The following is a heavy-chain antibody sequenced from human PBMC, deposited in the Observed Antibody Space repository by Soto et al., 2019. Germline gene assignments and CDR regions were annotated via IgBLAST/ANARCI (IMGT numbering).Heavy chain of an antibody. CDR2: ITSSSTTI. Sequence: GGSLRLSCAAFGFTFSSYGMNWVRQAPGKGLEWISYITSSSTTISYADSVKGRFTISRDNSKNSLYLQMNSLRTEDTALYYCAKDLESSNYVGYGMDVWGQGTTVTVSS. V-gene: IGHV3-48*04. J-gene: IGHJ6*02. CDR3: AKDLESSNYVGYGMDV. CDR1: GFTFSSYG. D-gene: IGHD4-4*01.